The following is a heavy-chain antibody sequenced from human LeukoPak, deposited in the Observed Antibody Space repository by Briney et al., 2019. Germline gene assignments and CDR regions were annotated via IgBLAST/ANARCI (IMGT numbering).Heavy chain of an antibody. CDR3: ARDKWLHYFDY. V-gene: IGHV4-34*01. J-gene: IGHJ4*02. Sequence: SETLSLTCAVYGGSFSGYYWSWIRQTPGKGLEWIGEINHSGSTNYNPSLKSRVTISVDTSKNQFSLKLSSVTAADTAVYYCARDKWLHYFDYWGQGTLVTVSS. D-gene: IGHD6-19*01. CDR2: INHSGST. CDR1: GGSFSGYY.